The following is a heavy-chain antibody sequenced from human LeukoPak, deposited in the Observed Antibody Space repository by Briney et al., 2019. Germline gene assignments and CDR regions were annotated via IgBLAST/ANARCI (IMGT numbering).Heavy chain of an antibody. CDR2: ITSSSSYI. CDR3: ARFSIEASRSFLDY. V-gene: IGHV3-21*01. Sequence: GGSLRLSCAASGFTFSTYSMDWVRQALGKGLEWVSSITSSSSYIYYADSVTGRFTISRDNAKNSLYLQMNSLRAEDAAVYYCARFSIEASRSFLDYWGLGTLVTVSS. D-gene: IGHD6-13*01. J-gene: IGHJ4*02. CDR1: GFTFSTYS.